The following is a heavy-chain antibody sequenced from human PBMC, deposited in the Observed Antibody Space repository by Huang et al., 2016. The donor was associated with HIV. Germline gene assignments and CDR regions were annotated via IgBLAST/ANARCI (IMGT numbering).Heavy chain of an antibody. CDR3: AKIPPLHANLATSGPGPVDY. Sequence: QVQLVESGGGVVQPGGSLRLSCAASGFTFATYGMHWVGQAPGKGLEGVSFIRSDSTDKYYADSVKGRFTASRDNSKNTLFLHMNSLRPEDTALYYCAKIPPLHANLATSGPGPVDYWGQGTLVTVSS. J-gene: IGHJ4*02. CDR2: IRSDSTDK. D-gene: IGHD6-13*01. CDR1: GFTFATYG. V-gene: IGHV3-30*02.